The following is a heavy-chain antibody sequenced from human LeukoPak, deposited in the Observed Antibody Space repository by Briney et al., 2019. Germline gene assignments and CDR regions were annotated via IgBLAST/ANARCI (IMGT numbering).Heavy chain of an antibody. J-gene: IGHJ4*02. D-gene: IGHD5-24*01. CDR3: ARGRDGYSTNPGSFDY. CDR2: ISSNGGST. Sequence: GGSLRLSCAASGFTFSSYAMHWVRQAPGKGLEYVSAISSNGGSTYYANSVKGRFTISRDNSKNTLYLQMGSLRAEDMAVYYCARGRDGYSTNPGSFDYWGQGTLVTVSS. CDR1: GFTFSSYA. V-gene: IGHV3-64*01.